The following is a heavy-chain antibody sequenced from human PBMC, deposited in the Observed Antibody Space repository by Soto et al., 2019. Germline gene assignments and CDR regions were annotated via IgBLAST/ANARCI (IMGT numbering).Heavy chain of an antibody. CDR3: ASFPRGSYYGSGIIFDY. CDR2: IYHSGST. Sequence: SEILSLTCAVSGGSISSSNWWSWVRQPPGKGLEWIGEIYHSGSTNYNPPLKSRVTISVDKSKNQFSLKLSSVTAADTAVYYCASFPRGSYYGSGIIFDYRGQGTLVTLSS. CDR1: GGSISSSNW. D-gene: IGHD3-10*01. V-gene: IGHV4-4*02. J-gene: IGHJ4*02.